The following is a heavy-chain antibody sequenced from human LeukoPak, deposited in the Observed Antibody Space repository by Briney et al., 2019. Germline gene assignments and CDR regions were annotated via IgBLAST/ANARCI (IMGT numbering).Heavy chain of an antibody. CDR3: ATGDYYDSSGYRWFDP. J-gene: IGHJ5*02. D-gene: IGHD3-22*01. V-gene: IGHV1-46*01. Sequence: ASVKVSCKASGYTFTVYYMHWVRQAPGQGLEWMGIINPSGGSTSYAQKFQGRVTMTRDMSTSTVYMELSSLRSEDTAVYYCATGDYYDSSGYRWFDPWGQGTLVTVSS. CDR2: INPSGGST. CDR1: GYTFTVYY.